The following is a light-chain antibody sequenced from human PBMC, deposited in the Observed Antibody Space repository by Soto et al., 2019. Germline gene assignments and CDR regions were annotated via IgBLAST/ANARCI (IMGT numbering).Light chain of an antibody. V-gene: IGLV1-51*01. CDR1: SSNIGNNY. J-gene: IGLJ2*01. Sequence: QSVLTQPPSVSAAPGQKVTISCSGFSSNIGNNYVSWYQQVPGTAPKLLIYENNKRPSGIPDRFSGSKSGTSATLDNTGLQTGDEADYYCGTWDSSLSAGVFGGGTKLTVL. CDR2: ENN. CDR3: GTWDSSLSAGV.